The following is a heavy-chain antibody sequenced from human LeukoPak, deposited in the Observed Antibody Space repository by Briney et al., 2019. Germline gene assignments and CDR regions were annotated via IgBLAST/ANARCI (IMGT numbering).Heavy chain of an antibody. D-gene: IGHD2-2*01. Sequence: GGSLRLSCAASGFTFSSYSMNWVRQAPGKGLEWVSAISGSGGSTYYADSVKGRSTISRDNSKNTLYLQMNSLRAEDTAVYYCAKIVGVRLPAADWFDPWGQGTLVTVSS. J-gene: IGHJ5*02. V-gene: IGHV3-23*01. CDR2: ISGSGGST. CDR1: GFTFSSYS. CDR3: AKIVGVRLPAADWFDP.